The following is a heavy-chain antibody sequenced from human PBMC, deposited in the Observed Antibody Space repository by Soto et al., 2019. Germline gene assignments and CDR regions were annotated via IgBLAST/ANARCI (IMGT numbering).Heavy chain of an antibody. Sequence: QVPLVQSGAEVKKPGASVKVSCKASGYTFTSYDITWVRQATGQGLEWMGWMNPDSGRIGFAQRFQDRVSMTRNTSISTAYMELSRLTYEDTAVYYCARRHSSGWYGVDYWGQGTLVTVSS. CDR1: GYTFTSYD. V-gene: IGHV1-8*01. J-gene: IGHJ4*02. CDR2: MNPDSGRI. CDR3: ARRHSSGWYGVDY. D-gene: IGHD6-19*01.